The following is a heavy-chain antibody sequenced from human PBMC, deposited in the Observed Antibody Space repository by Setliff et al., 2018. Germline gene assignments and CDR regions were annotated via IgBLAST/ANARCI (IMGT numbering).Heavy chain of an antibody. Sequence: PSETLSLTCAVYGGSFSGYYWSWIRQPPGKGLEWIGEINHTGSTNYSPSLKSRVTISVDTSKNQFSLKLTSVTAADTAVYYCARGHCSSPSCFFAGWFDPWGQGTLVTVSS. J-gene: IGHJ5*02. CDR2: INHTGST. V-gene: IGHV4-34*01. D-gene: IGHD2-2*01. CDR3: ARGHCSSPSCFFAGWFDP. CDR1: GGSFSGYY.